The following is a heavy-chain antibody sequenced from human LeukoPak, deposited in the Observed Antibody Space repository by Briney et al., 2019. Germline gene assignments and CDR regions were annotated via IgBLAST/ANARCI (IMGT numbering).Heavy chain of an antibody. V-gene: IGHV1-18*01. CDR2: ISAYNGNT. CDR3: ARARLGYCSGGSCYNTFDY. J-gene: IGHJ4*02. CDR1: GYTFTSYG. Sequence: SVKVSCKASGYTFTSYGISWVRQAPGQGLEWMGWISAYNGNTNYAQKLQGRVTMTTDTSTSTAYMELRSLRSDDTAVYYCARARLGYCSGGSCYNTFDYWGQGTLVTVSS. D-gene: IGHD2-15*01.